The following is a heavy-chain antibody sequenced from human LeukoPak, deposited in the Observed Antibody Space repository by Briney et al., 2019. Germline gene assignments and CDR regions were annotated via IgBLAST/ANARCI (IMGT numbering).Heavy chain of an antibody. CDR1: GFIFSNCW. V-gene: IGHV3-7*03. J-gene: IGHJ4*02. D-gene: IGHD3-22*01. CDR3: ARDAYDSSGYYYVPVY. Sequence: PGGSLRLSCETSGFIFSNCWMSWVRQAPGKGLEWVANIKQDGSEKYYVDSVKGRFTISRDNAKNSLYLQMNSLRAEDTAVYYCARDAYDSSGYYYVPVYWGQGTLVTVSS. CDR2: IKQDGSEK.